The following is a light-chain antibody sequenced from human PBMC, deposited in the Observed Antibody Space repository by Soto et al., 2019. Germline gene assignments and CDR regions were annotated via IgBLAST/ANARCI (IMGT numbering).Light chain of an antibody. CDR1: HSDIGGYNF. CDR3: NSYSSTSFYV. V-gene: IGLV2-14*01. J-gene: IGLJ1*01. CDR2: EVS. Sequence: QSALTQPASVSGSPGQSITISCTGTHSDIGGYNFVSWYQQHPGKAPKLMIYEVSDRPSGVSNRFSGSKSGNTAALTISGLQPEDEAEYYCNSYSSTSFYVFGTGTKVTVL.